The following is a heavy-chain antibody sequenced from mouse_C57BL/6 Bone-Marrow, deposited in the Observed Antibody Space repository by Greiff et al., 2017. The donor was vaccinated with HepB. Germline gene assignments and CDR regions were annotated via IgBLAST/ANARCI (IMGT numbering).Heavy chain of an antibody. D-gene: IGHD1-1*01. CDR2: IDPSDSYT. Sequence: QVQLQQPGAELVRPGTSVKLSCKASGYTFTSYWMHWVKQRPGQGLEWIGVIDPSDSYTNYNQKFKGKATLTVDTSSSTAYMQLSSLTSEDSAVYYCARCGGYYDGSFDYWGQGTTLTVSS. CDR3: ARCGGYYDGSFDY. J-gene: IGHJ2*01. CDR1: GYTFTSYW. V-gene: IGHV1-59*01.